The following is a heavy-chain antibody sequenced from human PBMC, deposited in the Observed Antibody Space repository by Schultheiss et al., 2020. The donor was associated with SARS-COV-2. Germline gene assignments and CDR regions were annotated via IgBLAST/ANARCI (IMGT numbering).Heavy chain of an antibody. D-gene: IGHD5-12*01. V-gene: IGHV3-23*01. J-gene: IGHJ6*02. Sequence: GGSLRLSCAASGFTFSSYAMSWVRQAPGKGLEWVSTISGNAGTARYLDSVKGRFTISRDNSKNTLYLQMNSLRAEDTAVYYCAKGYSGYDLELAPLDVWGQGTTVTVSS. CDR1: GFTFSSYA. CDR2: ISGNAGTA. CDR3: AKGYSGYDLELAPLDV.